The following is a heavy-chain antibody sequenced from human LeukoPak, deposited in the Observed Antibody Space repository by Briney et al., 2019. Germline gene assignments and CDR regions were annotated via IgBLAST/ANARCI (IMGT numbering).Heavy chain of an antibody. CDR3: ETRIAARWFGP. Sequence: SETLSLTCTVSGGSISSSSYYWGWIRQPPGKGLEWIGSIYYSGSTYYNPSLKSRVTISVDTSKNQFSLKLSSVTAADTAVYYCETRIAARWFGPWGQGTLVTVSS. V-gene: IGHV4-39*01. D-gene: IGHD6-6*01. J-gene: IGHJ5*02. CDR1: GGSISSSSYY. CDR2: IYYSGST.